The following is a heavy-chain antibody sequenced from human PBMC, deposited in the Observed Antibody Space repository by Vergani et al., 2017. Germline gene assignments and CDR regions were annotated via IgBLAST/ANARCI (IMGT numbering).Heavy chain of an antibody. J-gene: IGHJ4*02. Sequence: QVQLVQSGAEVKKPGASVTVSCEASGYSFTSYGISWVRQAPGKGLEWMGWISASKGDTNYAQKFKGRVTMTTDTSTSTAYMELRSLRSDDTAVYYCAREGRSDSSGWDSVYWGQGTLVTVSS. CDR2: ISASKGDT. CDR1: GYSFTSYG. CDR3: AREGRSDSSGWDSVY. D-gene: IGHD6-19*01. V-gene: IGHV1-18*01.